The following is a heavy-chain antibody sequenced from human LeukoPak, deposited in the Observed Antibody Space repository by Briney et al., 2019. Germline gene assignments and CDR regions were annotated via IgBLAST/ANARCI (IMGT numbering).Heavy chain of an antibody. CDR1: GYTFTGYY. D-gene: IGHD6-13*01. CDR3: ARDSSSWYNWFDP. V-gene: IGHV1-2*02. CDR2: INPNSGGT. J-gene: IGHJ5*02. Sequence: ASVKVSCKASGYTFTGYYMHWVRQAPGQGLEWMGWINPNSGGTNYAQKFQGRVTMTRDTSISTAYMELSRLRSGDTAVYYCARDSSSWYNWFDPWGQGTLVTVSS.